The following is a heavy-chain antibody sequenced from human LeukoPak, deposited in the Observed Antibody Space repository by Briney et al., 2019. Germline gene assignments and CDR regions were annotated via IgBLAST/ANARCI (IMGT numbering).Heavy chain of an antibody. CDR2: IYYSGST. J-gene: IGHJ4*02. Sequence: SETLSLTCTVSGGSISTYYWSWIRQPPGKGLEWIGYIYYSGSTNYNPSLKSRVTISVDTSKNQFSLTLTSVTAADTAVYYCAGAYYDILTGYSNFDYWGQGTLVTVSS. V-gene: IGHV4-59*08. D-gene: IGHD3-9*01. CDR1: GGSISTYY. CDR3: AGAYYDILTGYSNFDY.